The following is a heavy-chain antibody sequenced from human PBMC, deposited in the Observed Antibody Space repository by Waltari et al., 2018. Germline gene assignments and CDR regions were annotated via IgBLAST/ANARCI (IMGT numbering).Heavy chain of an antibody. J-gene: IGHJ5*02. CDR2: IYHSGST. D-gene: IGHD5-18*01. CDR3: ARQANTAMVQLPNWFDP. Sequence: QVQLQESGPGLVKPSETLSLTCAVSGYSISSGYYWGWIRQPPGKGLEWIGSIYHSGSTYSNPSLKSRVTISVDTSKNQFSLKLSSVTAADTAVYYCARQANTAMVQLPNWFDPWGQGTLVTVSS. CDR1: GYSISSGYY. V-gene: IGHV4-38-2*01.